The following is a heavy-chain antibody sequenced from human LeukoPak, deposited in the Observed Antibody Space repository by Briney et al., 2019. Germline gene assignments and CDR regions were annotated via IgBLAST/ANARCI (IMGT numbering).Heavy chain of an antibody. CDR3: ARWRGSTSERSDY. J-gene: IGHJ4*02. V-gene: IGHV3-7*01. CDR2: IKQDGSAK. Sequence: GGSLRLSCTASGVTFSDYWTTWVRDAPGKGLEWVANIKQDGSAKYYVDSVKGRFTISRDNAKNSLYLQMDSLRVEDTATYYCARWRGSTSERSDYWGQGTLVTVSS. CDR1: GVTFSDYW. D-gene: IGHD2-2*01.